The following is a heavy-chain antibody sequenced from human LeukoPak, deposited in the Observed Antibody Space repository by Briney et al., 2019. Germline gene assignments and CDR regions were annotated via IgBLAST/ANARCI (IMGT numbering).Heavy chain of an antibody. CDR1: GFTFTSSA. CDR3: ARALGYCSGGSCSSVVGFMPPHMDV. V-gene: IGHV1-58*02. D-gene: IGHD2-15*01. CDR2: IVVGSGNT. J-gene: IGHJ6*03. Sequence: GASVKVSCKASGFTFTSSAMQWVRQARGQRLEWIGWIVVGSGNTNYAQKFQERVTITRDMSTSTAYMELGSLRSEDTAVYYCARALGYCSGGSCSSVVGFMPPHMDVWGKGTTVTVSS.